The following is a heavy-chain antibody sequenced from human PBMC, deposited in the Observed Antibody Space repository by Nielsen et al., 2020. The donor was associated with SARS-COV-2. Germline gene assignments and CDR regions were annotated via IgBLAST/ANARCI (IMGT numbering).Heavy chain of an antibody. CDR3: ARERLGYCSGGSCYTKVYYYYGMDV. D-gene: IGHD2-15*01. CDR1: GFTFSSYE. Sequence: GGSLRLSCAASGFTFSSYEMNWVRQAPGKGLEWVSYISSSGSTIYYADSVKGRFTISRDNAKNSLYLQMNSLRAEDTAVYYCARERLGYCSGGSCYTKVYYYYGMDVWGQGTTVTVSS. CDR2: ISSSGSTI. J-gene: IGHJ6*02. V-gene: IGHV3-48*03.